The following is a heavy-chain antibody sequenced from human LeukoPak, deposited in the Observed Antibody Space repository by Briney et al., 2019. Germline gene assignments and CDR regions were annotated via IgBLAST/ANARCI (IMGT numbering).Heavy chain of an antibody. CDR3: ANPEVPEVVPY. CDR1: GFTFSSYA. V-gene: IGHV3-23*01. J-gene: IGHJ4*02. Sequence: GGSLRLSCAASGFTFSSYAMSWVRQAPGKGLEWVSAISGSGGSTYYADSVKGRFTISRDNSKNTPYLQMNSLRAEDTAVYYCANPEVPEVVPYWGQGTLVTVSS. D-gene: IGHD2-15*01. CDR2: ISGSGGST.